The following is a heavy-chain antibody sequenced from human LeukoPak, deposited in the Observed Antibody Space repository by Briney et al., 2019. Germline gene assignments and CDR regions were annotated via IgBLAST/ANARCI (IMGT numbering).Heavy chain of an antibody. CDR2: ISSSSSYI. CDR1: GFTFSSYS. J-gene: IGHJ3*02. V-gene: IGHV3-21*01. Sequence: GGSLRLSCAASGFTFSSYSMNWVRQAPGKGLEWVSSISSSSSYIYYADSVKGRFTISRDNAKNSLYLQMNSLRAEDTAVYYCARVGLMWGSGNPFDIWGQGTMVTVSS. CDR3: ARVGLMWGSGNPFDI. D-gene: IGHD3-10*01.